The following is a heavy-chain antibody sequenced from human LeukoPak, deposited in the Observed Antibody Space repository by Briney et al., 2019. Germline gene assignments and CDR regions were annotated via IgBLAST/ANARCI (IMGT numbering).Heavy chain of an antibody. Sequence: GGSLRLSCVAPGLTLSNYWMSWVRQAPGKGLEWVAVISYDGSNKYYADSVKGRFTISRDNSKNTMYLQMNSLRAEDTAVYYCAREVAAANAFDIWGQGTMVTVSS. V-gene: IGHV3-30*03. CDR2: ISYDGSNK. J-gene: IGHJ3*02. CDR1: GLTLSNYW. CDR3: AREVAAANAFDI. D-gene: IGHD6-13*01.